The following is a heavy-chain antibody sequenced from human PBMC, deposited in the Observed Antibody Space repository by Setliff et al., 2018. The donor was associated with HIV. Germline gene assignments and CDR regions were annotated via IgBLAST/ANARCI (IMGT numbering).Heavy chain of an antibody. J-gene: IGHJ4*02. D-gene: IGHD3-10*01. CDR1: GYTFTSYA. Sequence: ASVKVSCKASGYTFTSYAMHWVRQAPGQRLEWMGWIHAGNGYTKYSQKFQGRVTLTRDTSASTAYMELRSLRSDDTAVYYCARTEAYNNYEDYWGQGTQVTVSS. CDR3: ARTEAYNNYEDY. V-gene: IGHV1-3*01. CDR2: IHAGNGYT.